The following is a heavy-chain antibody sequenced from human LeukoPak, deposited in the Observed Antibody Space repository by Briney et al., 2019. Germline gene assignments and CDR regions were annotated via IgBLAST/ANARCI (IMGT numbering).Heavy chain of an antibody. V-gene: IGHV1-24*01. D-gene: IGHD3-3*01. Sequence: ASVKVSCKVSGYTLTELSMHWVRQAPGKGLEWMGGFDPEDGETIYAQKIQGRVTLTKRTSTDTAYMDLRSHRTEETTVYNCETGRRLRFLEWLRIFDYWGQGTLVTVSS. J-gene: IGHJ4*02. CDR3: ETGRRLRFLEWLRIFDY. CDR1: GYTLTELS. CDR2: FDPEDGET.